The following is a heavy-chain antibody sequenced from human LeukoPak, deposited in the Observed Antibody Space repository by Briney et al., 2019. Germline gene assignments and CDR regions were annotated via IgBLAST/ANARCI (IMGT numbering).Heavy chain of an antibody. CDR3: VRDFDWGPDY. V-gene: IGHV1-2*02. J-gene: IGHJ4*02. D-gene: IGHD3-9*01. CDR1: GFTFTDHY. CDR2: INGNSGAT. Sequence: ASVTVSCKASGFTFTDHYMHWVRQVPGQGLEWMGWINGNSGATFYAQKFQDRITVTRDKSISTMYLELNRLTTDDTAVYYCVRDFDWGPDYWGQGTLVAVSS.